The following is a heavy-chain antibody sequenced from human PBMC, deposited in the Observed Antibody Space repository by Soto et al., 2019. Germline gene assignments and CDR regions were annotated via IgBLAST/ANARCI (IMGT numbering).Heavy chain of an antibody. CDR1: GGTFSSYA. CDR3: ARGASIAALFSYCYYMDV. CDR2: IIPIFGTA. J-gene: IGHJ6*03. Sequence: ASVKVSCKASGGTFSSYAISWVRQAPGQGLEWMGGIIPIFGTASYAQKFQGRVTITADESTSTAYMELSRLRSDDTAVYYCARGASIAALFSYCYYMDVWGKGTTVTVSS. V-gene: IGHV1-69*13. D-gene: IGHD6-6*01.